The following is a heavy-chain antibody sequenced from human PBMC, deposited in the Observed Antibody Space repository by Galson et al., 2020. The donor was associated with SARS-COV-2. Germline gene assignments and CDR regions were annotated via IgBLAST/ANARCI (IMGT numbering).Heavy chain of an antibody. D-gene: IGHD2-2*03. CDR3: ARGPLEIVVVPAAWAPDYGMDV. J-gene: IGHJ6*02. CDR1: GFTFRSYE. V-gene: IGHV3-48*03. Sequence: TGGSLRLSCAGSGFTFRSYEMNWVRQAPGKGLEWVSYISSTGSTTHYADSVKGRFTISRDNAKNSLYLQMNSLRAEDTAVYYCARGPLEIVVVPAAWAPDYGMDVWGQGTTVTVSS. CDR2: ISSTGSTT.